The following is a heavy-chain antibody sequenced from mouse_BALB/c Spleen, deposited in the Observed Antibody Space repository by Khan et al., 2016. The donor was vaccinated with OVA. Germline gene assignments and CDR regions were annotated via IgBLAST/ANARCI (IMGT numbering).Heavy chain of an antibody. CDR1: GYTFTDYA. Sequence: QVQLQQSGAELVRPGVSVKISCKGSGYTFTDYAMHWVKQSHAKSLEWIGVISTYYGDADYSQKFKDKATLTVDRSSSTAYMELASLTFEDSAIYYLARGGKFAYWGQGTLVTVSA. J-gene: IGHJ3*01. CDR3: ARGGKFAY. D-gene: IGHD1-1*02. CDR2: ISTYYGDA. V-gene: IGHV1S137*01.